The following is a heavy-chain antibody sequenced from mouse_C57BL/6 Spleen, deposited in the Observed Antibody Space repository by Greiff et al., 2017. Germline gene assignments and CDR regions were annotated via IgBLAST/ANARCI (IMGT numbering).Heavy chain of an antibody. CDR2: IYPGSGST. Sequence: VQLQQPGAELVKPGASVKMSCKASGYTFTSYWITWVKQRPGQGLEWIGDIYPGSGSTNYNEKFKSKATLTVDTSSSTAYMQLSSLTSEDSAVYYCAREGTAQVRRDFDYWGQGTTLTVSS. V-gene: IGHV1-55*01. J-gene: IGHJ2*01. CDR1: GYTFTSYW. CDR3: AREGTAQVRRDFDY. D-gene: IGHD3-2*02.